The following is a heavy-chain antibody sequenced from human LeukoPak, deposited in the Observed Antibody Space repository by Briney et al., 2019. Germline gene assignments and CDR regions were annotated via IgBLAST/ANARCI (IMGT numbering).Heavy chain of an antibody. CDR3: ARHSIGATTDFDY. CDR2: IYYSGST. CDR1: GGSISSYY. D-gene: IGHD1-26*01. J-gene: IGHJ4*02. Sequence: SETLSLTCTVSGGSISSYYWSWIRQPPGKGLEWIGSIYYSGSTYYNPSLKSRVTISVDTSKNQFSLKLSSVTAADTAVYYCARHSIGATTDFDYWGQGTLVTVSS. V-gene: IGHV4-59*05.